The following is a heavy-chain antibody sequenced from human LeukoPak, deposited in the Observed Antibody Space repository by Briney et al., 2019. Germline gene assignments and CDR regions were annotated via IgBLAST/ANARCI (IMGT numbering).Heavy chain of an antibody. CDR2: IWYGGSNK. J-gene: IGHJ4*02. D-gene: IGHD2-15*01. V-gene: IGHV3-33*08. CDR3: ARSCSGGSCYLDY. CDR1: GFTFSSYG. Sequence: GGSLRLSCAASGFTFSSYGMHWVRQAPGKGRKGVAVIWYGGSNKYYADSVKGRFTISRDNSKNTLYLQMNSLRAEDTAVYYCARSCSGGSCYLDYWGQGTLVTVSS.